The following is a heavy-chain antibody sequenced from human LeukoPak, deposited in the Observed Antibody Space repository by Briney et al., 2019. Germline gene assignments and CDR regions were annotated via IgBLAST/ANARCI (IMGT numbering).Heavy chain of an antibody. CDR3: ARSIVGATRGAFDI. V-gene: IGHV3-30-3*01. J-gene: IGHJ3*02. D-gene: IGHD1-26*01. CDR2: ISYDGSNK. Sequence: PGGSLRLSCAASGFTFSSYAMHWVRQAPGKGLECVAVISYDGSNKYYADSVKGRFTISRDNSKNTLYLQMNSLRAEDTAVYYCARSIVGATRGAFDIWGQGTMVTVSS. CDR1: GFTFSSYA.